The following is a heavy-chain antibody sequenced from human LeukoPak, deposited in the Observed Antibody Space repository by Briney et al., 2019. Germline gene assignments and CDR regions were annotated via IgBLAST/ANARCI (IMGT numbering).Heavy chain of an antibody. V-gene: IGHV4-39*07. CDR2: IYHIGDT. CDR1: GGSISSSSYY. J-gene: IGHJ4*02. Sequence: PSETLSLTCTVSGGSISSSSYYWGWVRQPPGKRLEWIGSIYHIGDTAYNPSLKDRVTISVDTPKNQFSLKLASVTAADTAVYYCARAEIGDFDSWGQGTLVTVSS. D-gene: IGHD3-3*01. CDR3: ARAEIGDFDS.